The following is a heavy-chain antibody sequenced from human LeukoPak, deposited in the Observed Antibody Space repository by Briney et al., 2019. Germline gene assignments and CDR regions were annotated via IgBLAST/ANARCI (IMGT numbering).Heavy chain of an antibody. CDR1: GFTFSSYA. D-gene: IGHD1-26*01. V-gene: IGHV3-23*01. J-gene: IGHJ3*02. CDR3: AKANGGSYYGSVFDI. Sequence: GGSLRLSCAASGFTFSSYAMGWVRQAPGKGLEWVSAISGSGGSTYYADSVKGRFTISRDNSRNTLYLQMNSLRAEDTALYYCAKANGGSYYGSVFDIWGQGTKVTVSS. CDR2: ISGSGGST.